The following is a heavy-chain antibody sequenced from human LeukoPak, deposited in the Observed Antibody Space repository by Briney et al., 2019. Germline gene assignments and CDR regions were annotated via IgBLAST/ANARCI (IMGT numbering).Heavy chain of an antibody. CDR1: GYTFTSYG. CDR2: ISAYNGNT. V-gene: IGHV1-18*01. J-gene: IGHJ3*02. D-gene: IGHD3-10*01. CDR3: ARAMVRGVIYSAFDI. Sequence: ASVKVSCKASGYTFTSYGISWVRQAPGQGLEWMGWISAYNGNTNYAQKLQGRVTMTTDTSTSTAYMELRSLRSDDTDVYYCARAMVRGVIYSAFDIWGQGTMVTVSS.